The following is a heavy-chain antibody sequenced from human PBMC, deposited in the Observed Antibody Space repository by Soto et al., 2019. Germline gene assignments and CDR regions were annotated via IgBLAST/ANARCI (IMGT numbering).Heavy chain of an antibody. D-gene: IGHD6-6*01. Sequence: PSETLSLTCSIYSGSLSGYYWSWIRQPPGKGLEWIGEISQGGNTNYSPSLKSRVSISIDTSKKQFSLNLASVSAADTAVYYCARAPKVSGSSQTRPDFWGQGTLVTVSS. CDR1: SGSLSGYY. V-gene: IGHV4-34*01. J-gene: IGHJ4*02. CDR3: ARAPKVSGSSQTRPDF. CDR2: ISQGGNT.